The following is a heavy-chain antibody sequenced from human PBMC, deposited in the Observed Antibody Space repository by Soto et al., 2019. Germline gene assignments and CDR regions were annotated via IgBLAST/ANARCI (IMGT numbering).Heavy chain of an antibody. Sequence: PSETLSLTCTVSGGSISSGGYYWSWIRQHPGKGLEWIGYIYYSGSTYYNPSLKSRVTISVDTSKNQFSLKLSSVTAADTAVYYCARDSSTYGSGSYYSEAYYYGMDVWGQGTTVTVS. CDR2: IYYSGST. J-gene: IGHJ6*02. CDR1: GGSISSGGYY. CDR3: ARDSSTYGSGSYYSEAYYYGMDV. V-gene: IGHV4-31*03. D-gene: IGHD3-10*01.